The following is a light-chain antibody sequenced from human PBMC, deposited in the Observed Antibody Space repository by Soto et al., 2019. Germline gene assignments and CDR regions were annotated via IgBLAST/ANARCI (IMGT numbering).Light chain of an antibody. CDR3: AAWDDSLNRPV. CDR2: RDS. CDR1: SSNIGSNT. V-gene: IGLV1-44*01. J-gene: IGLJ3*02. Sequence: QSVLTQPPSASGTPGQRVTISCSGSSSNIGSNTVDWYRQLPGTAPKLLIFRDSQRPSGVPDRLSGSKSGTSASLAIRGLQSEDEADYYCAAWDDSLNRPVFGGGTKLTVL.